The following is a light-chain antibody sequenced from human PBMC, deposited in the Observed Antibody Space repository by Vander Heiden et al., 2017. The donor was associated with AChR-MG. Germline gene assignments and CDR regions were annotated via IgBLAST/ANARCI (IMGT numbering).Light chain of an antibody. Sequence: DIQMTQSPSSLSASVGDRVTITCRASQSISSYLNWYQQKPGKAPKLLIYAASSLQSGVPSRFSGSGSGTDFTLTISSLQPEDFETYYCQQSYSIPTFGQGTKLEIK. CDR1: QSISSY. CDR2: AAS. V-gene: IGKV1-39*01. CDR3: QQSYSIPT. J-gene: IGKJ2*01.